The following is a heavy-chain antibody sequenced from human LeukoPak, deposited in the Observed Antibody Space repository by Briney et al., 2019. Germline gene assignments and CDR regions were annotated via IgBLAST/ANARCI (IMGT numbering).Heavy chain of an antibody. Sequence: GGSLRLSCAASGFTFSSYSMNWVRQAPGKGLEWVSSISSSSSYIYYADSVKGRFTISRDNAKNSLYLQMNSLRAEDTAVYYCARVPRLWFGETEFDYWGQGTLVTVSS. CDR2: ISSSSSYI. J-gene: IGHJ4*02. D-gene: IGHD3-10*01. CDR1: GFTFSSYS. V-gene: IGHV3-21*01. CDR3: ARVPRLWFGETEFDY.